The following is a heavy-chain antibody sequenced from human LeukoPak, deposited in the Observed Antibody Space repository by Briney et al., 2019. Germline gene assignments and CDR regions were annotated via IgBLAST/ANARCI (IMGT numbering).Heavy chain of an antibody. Sequence: PGGSLRLSCAASGFTFSSYAMSWVRQAPGKGLEWVSAISGSGGSTYYADSVKGRFTISRDNSKNSLYLQMNSLRAEDTAVYYCARDSSDMVRGVIIGLRFDYWGQGTLVTVSS. CDR3: ARDSSDMVRGVIIGLRFDY. V-gene: IGHV3-23*01. J-gene: IGHJ4*02. D-gene: IGHD3-10*01. CDR2: ISGSGGST. CDR1: GFTFSSYA.